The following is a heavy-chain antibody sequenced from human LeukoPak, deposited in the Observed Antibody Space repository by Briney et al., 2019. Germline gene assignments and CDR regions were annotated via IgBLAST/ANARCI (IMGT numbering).Heavy chain of an antibody. J-gene: IGHJ4*02. CDR3: AKAGSVVGTPFDS. CDR1: GGSFSGYY. D-gene: IGHD6-19*01. Sequence: SETLSLTCAVYGGSFSGYYWSWIRQPPGKRLEWIGEINHGGSTNYNPSLKSRVTISVDTSKNQFSLKLISVTAADTAIYYCAKAGSVVGTPFDSWGQGALVTVSS. V-gene: IGHV4-34*01. CDR2: INHGGST.